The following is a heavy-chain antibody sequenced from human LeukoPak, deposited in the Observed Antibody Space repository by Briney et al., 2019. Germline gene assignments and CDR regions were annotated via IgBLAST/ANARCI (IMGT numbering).Heavy chain of an antibody. J-gene: IGHJ6*03. CDR1: GFTFSSYW. D-gene: IGHD3-3*01. V-gene: IGHV3-74*01. Sequence: GGSLRLSCAASGFTFSSYWMHWVRQAPGKGLVWVSRINSDGSSTSYADSVKGRFTISRDNAKNTLYLQMNSLRAEDTAVYYCARDPTIFGVVDYFYYYYYMDVWGKGTTVTVSS. CDR2: INSDGSST. CDR3: ARDPTIFGVVDYFYYYYYMDV.